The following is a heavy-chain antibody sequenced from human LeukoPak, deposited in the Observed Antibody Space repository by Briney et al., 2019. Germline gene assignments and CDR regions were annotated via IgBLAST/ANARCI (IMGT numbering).Heavy chain of an antibody. CDR1: GGSINSSSYY. D-gene: IGHD5-24*01. J-gene: IGHJ4*02. CDR3: ARHRSKWLQSSFDY. V-gene: IGHV4-39*01. CDR2: IFYSGNT. Sequence: SETLSLTCTVSGGSINSSSYYWGWIRQPPGKGLEWIGSIFYSGNTHDNPSLKSRVTISVDTSKNQFSLKLNSVTAADTAVYYCARHRSKWLQSSFDYWGQGTLVTVSS.